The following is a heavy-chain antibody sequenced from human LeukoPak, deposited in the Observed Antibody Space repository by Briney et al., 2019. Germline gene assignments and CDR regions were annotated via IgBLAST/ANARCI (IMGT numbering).Heavy chain of an antibody. CDR1: KFTLSSFG. CDR3: ARDLGQYYDTSDNWFDP. CDR2: IRYGGSNK. J-gene: IGHJ5*02. Sequence: GGSLRLSCAASKFTLSSFGMHWVRQAPGKGLEWVAFIRYGGSNKYYADSVKGRFTISRDNSKNTVYLQMNSLRAEDTAVYYCARDLGQYYDTSDNWFDPWGQGTLVTVSS. V-gene: IGHV3-30*02. D-gene: IGHD3-22*01.